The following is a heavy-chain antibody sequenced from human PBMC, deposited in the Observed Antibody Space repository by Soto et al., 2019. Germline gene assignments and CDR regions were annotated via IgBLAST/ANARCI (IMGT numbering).Heavy chain of an antibody. CDR1: GDTFKNCV. V-gene: IGHV1-69*01. CDR2: IIALFGTT. CDR3: AAELGFGKLSVV. Sequence: QVQVVQSGVEVRRPGSSVKVSCKASGDTFKNCVISWVRQAPGQGLEWMGGIIALFGTTDFAQRFQGRLTITTDESTTTAHKVLSRLTSEGTATYYCAAELGFGKLSVVWGQGTTVIVSS. D-gene: IGHD7-27*01. J-gene: IGHJ6*02.